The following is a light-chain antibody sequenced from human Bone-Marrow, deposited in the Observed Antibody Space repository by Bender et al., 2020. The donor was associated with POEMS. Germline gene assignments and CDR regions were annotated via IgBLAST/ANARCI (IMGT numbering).Light chain of an antibody. CDR3: SSYAGNNIYV. J-gene: IGLJ1*01. CDR2: DVN. Sequence: QSALTQPASVSGSPGQSITIPCLGFSGDVGVVSWYQHHPGKAPKLMIYDVNKRPSGVPDRFSGSRSGNMASLTVSGLQAEDEADYYCSSYAGNNIYVFGTGTDVTVL. V-gene: IGLV2-8*01. CDR1: SGDVGV.